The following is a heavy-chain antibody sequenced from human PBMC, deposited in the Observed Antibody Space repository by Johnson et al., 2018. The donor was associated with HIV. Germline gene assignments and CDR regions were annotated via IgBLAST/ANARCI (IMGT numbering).Heavy chain of an antibody. Sequence: QVYLVESGGGLVKPGGSLRLSCAASGFTFSNAWMSWVRQAPGKGLEWVAVIWYDGSNKYYADSVKGRFTISRDNSKNTLYLQMNSLRADDTAVYYCAKDLRVFDWFNAYDAFDIWGQGTMVTVSS. V-gene: IGHV3-33*06. D-gene: IGHD3-9*01. CDR1: GFTFSNAW. CDR3: AKDLRVFDWFNAYDAFDI. J-gene: IGHJ3*02. CDR2: IWYDGSNK.